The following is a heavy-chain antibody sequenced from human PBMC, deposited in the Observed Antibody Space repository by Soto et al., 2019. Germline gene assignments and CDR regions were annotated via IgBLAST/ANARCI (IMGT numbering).Heavy chain of an antibody. Sequence: PSQTLSLTCAISGDSVSSNSAAWNWIRQSPSRGLEWLGRTNYRSKWHNDYAVSLKGRITINPDTSKNQFSLQLNSVTPEDTAVYYCARDFATVPRAFDVWGQGTMVTVSS. D-gene: IGHD4-17*01. CDR3: ARDFATVPRAFDV. V-gene: IGHV6-1*01. J-gene: IGHJ3*01. CDR2: TNYRSKWHN. CDR1: GDSVSSNSAA.